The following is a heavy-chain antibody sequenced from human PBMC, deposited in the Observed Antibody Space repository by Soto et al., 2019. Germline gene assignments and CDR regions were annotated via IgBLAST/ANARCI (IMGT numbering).Heavy chain of an antibody. D-gene: IGHD3-22*01. CDR2: INPSGGST. CDR1: GYTFTSYY. CDR3: AREIVVAAFDI. Sequence: ASVKVSCKASGYTFTSYYMHWVRQAPGQGLEWMGIINPSGGSTSYAQKFQGRVTMTRDTSTSTVYMEPSSLRSEDTAVYYCAREIVVAAFDIWGQGTMVTVSS. V-gene: IGHV1-46*01. J-gene: IGHJ3*02.